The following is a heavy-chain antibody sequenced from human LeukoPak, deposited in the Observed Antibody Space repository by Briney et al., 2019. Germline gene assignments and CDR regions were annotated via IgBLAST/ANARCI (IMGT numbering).Heavy chain of an antibody. D-gene: IGHD3-22*01. CDR1: GGSFSGYY. Sequence: SETLSLTCAVYGGSFSGYYWSWIRQPPGKGLEWIGEINHSGSTNYNPSLKSRVTISVDTSKNQFSLKLSSVTAADTAVYYCARGHYYYDSSGYSYWGQGTLVTVSS. CDR3: ARGHYYYDSSGYSY. CDR2: INHSGST. J-gene: IGHJ4*02. V-gene: IGHV4-34*01.